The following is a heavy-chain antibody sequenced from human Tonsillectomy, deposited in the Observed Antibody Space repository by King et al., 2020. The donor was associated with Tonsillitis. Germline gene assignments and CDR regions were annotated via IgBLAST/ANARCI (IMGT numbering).Heavy chain of an antibody. CDR2: IRSKTFGVTT. V-gene: IGHV3-49*04. D-gene: IGHD5/OR15-5a*01. J-gene: IGHJ4*02. CDR3: TRLIVSRAYYFDY. Sequence: VQLVESGGGLVQPGRSLRLSCTVSGFIFSDYDMNWVRQAPGKGLEWVGFIRSKTFGVTTEYAASVKGRFTISRDDSKSIAYLQINSLKTEDTAVYYCTRLIVSRAYYFDYWGQGTLVTVSS. CDR1: GFIFSDYD.